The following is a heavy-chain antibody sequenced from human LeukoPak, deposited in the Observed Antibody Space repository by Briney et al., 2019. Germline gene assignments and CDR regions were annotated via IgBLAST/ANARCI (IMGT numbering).Heavy chain of an antibody. V-gene: IGHV3-11*04. Sequence: GGSLRLSCAASGFTFSDYYMSWIRQAPGKGLEWVSYISSSSSTIYYADSVKGRFTISRDNAKNSLYLQMNSLRAEDTAVYYCARDRAYYGSGSYFDYWGQGTLVTVSS. J-gene: IGHJ4*02. CDR2: ISSSSSTI. CDR1: GFTFSDYY. D-gene: IGHD3-10*01. CDR3: ARDRAYYGSGSYFDY.